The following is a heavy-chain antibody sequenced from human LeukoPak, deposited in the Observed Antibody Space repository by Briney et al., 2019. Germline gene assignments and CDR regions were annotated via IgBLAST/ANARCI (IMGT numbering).Heavy chain of an antibody. Sequence: GESLKLSCKGSGYSFTSYWVAWVRQLPGKGLEWMGIIYPGDSDTRYSPSFQGQVTISADKSISTAYLQWSSLKASDTAMYYCARQYYYDSSGYPYDAFDIWGQGTMVTVSS. CDR1: GYSFTSYW. CDR2: IYPGDSDT. V-gene: IGHV5-51*01. J-gene: IGHJ3*02. D-gene: IGHD3-22*01. CDR3: ARQYYYDSSGYPYDAFDI.